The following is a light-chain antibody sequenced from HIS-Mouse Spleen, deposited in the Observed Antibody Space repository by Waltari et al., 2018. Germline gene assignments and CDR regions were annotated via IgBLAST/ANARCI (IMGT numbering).Light chain of an antibody. V-gene: IGLV3-21*03. CDR1: NIGSKS. CDR2: DDS. J-gene: IGLJ3*02. CDR3: QVWDSSSDHWV. Sequence: SYVLTQPPSVSVAPGKTARITCGGNNIGSKSVHWYQQKPGQAPVLVVYDDSDRPSGTPEGFSGSNSGNTATLTISWVEDGDDADCYCQVWDSSSDHWVFGRGTKLTVL.